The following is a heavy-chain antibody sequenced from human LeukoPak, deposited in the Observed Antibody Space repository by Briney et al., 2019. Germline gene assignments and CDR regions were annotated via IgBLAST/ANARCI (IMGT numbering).Heavy chain of an antibody. CDR2: IYYSGST. D-gene: IGHD2-2*01. CDR3: AREAEYHFDY. Sequence: SETLSLTCTVSGGSISSYYWSWIRQPPGKGLEWIGYIYYSGSTNYNPSLKSRVTISVDTSKNQFSLKLSSVTAADTAVYYCAREAEYHFDYWGQGTLVTVSS. V-gene: IGHV4-59*01. J-gene: IGHJ4*02. CDR1: GGSISSYY.